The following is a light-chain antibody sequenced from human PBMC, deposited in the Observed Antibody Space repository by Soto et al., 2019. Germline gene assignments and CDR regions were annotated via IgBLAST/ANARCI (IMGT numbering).Light chain of an antibody. CDR3: QQYHNWPPQYT. CDR1: QSVASN. J-gene: IGKJ2*01. V-gene: IGKV3D-15*01. CDR2: GAS. Sequence: EIVMTQSPASLSVSPGDGATLSCRASQSVASNVAWYQQKPAQGPRLLIHGASTRAAGVPVRFSGSGSGTDFTLTISSLQSEDFAVYYCQQYHNWPPQYTFGQGTKLQIK.